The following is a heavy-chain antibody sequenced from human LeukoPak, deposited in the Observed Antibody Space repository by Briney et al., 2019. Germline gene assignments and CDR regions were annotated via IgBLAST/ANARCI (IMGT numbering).Heavy chain of an antibody. V-gene: IGHV3-33*06. J-gene: IGHJ3*02. CDR2: IWSDGSNK. D-gene: IGHD3-22*01. Sequence: GRSLRLSCAASGFTFSTYGMHWVRQVPGKGLEWVADIWSDGSNKHYAESVKGRLTVSRDNSKNTLYLQMNSLRAEDTAVYYCAKDLHPETPWLQNAFDIWGQGTMVTVSS. CDR3: AKDLHPETPWLQNAFDI. CDR1: GFTFSTYG.